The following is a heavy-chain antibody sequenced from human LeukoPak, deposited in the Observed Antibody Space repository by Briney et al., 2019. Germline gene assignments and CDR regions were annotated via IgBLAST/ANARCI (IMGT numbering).Heavy chain of an antibody. CDR3: AKRASGSGTSLYYFDY. D-gene: IGHD3-10*01. J-gene: IGHJ4*02. CDR2: ISNSGGST. CDR1: GFTFSSYA. Sequence: GGSLRLSCAASGFTFSSYAMSWVRQAPGKGQEWVSVISNSGGSTFYADSVKGRFTISRDNSKNTLYLQMNSLRAEDTAVYYCAKRASGSGTSLYYFDYWGQGTLVTVSS. V-gene: IGHV3-23*01.